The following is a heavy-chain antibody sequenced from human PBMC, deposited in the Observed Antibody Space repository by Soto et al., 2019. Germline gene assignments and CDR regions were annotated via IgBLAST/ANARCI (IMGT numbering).Heavy chain of an antibody. Sequence: SETLSLTCTVSGGSISSSSYYWGWIRQPPGKGLEWIGSIYYSGSTYYNPSLKSRVTISVDTSKNQFSLKLSSVTAADTAVYYCARNIVVVPAAMGGWFDPWGQGTLVTVSS. CDR2: IYYSGST. V-gene: IGHV4-39*01. D-gene: IGHD2-2*01. CDR3: ARNIVVVPAAMGGWFDP. CDR1: GGSISSSSYY. J-gene: IGHJ5*02.